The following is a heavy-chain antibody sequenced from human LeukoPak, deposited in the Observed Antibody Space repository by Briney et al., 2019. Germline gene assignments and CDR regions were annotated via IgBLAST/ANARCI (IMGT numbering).Heavy chain of an antibody. V-gene: IGHV3-7*01. CDR1: GFTFSNYW. J-gene: IGHJ4*02. CDR2: IKQDGSEK. CDR3: ARAPATNEWRCMDY. Sequence: GGSLGLSCAASGFTFSNYWMGWVRQAPGKGLEWVANIKQDGSEKRYVDPVKGRFTISRDNAKNSLYLQMNSLRAEDTAVYYCARAPATNEWRCMDYWGQGALVTVSS. D-gene: IGHD2-8*02.